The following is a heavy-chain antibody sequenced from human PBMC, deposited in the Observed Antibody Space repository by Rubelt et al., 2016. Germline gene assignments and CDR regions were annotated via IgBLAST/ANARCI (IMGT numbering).Heavy chain of an antibody. D-gene: IGHD2-21*01. CDR3: GRDWAKGESLYIDV. J-gene: IGHJ6*04. Sequence: CGGGLVQPGGSLRLSCAASGFTVSSNHMSWVRQAPGKGLEWVSLIYSGGSTYYADSVKGRFTISRDNSKNTVYLQMNSLRAEDSAVYYCGRDWAKGESLYIDVWGKGTTVTVSS. CDR2: IYSGGST. CDR1: GFTVSSNH. V-gene: IGHV3-66*01.